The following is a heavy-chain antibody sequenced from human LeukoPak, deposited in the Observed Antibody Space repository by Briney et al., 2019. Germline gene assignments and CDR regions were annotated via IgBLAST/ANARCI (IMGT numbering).Heavy chain of an antibody. V-gene: IGHV3-64*01. D-gene: IGHD4-17*01. J-gene: IGHJ4*02. Sequence: GGSLRLSCAASGLTFSSYAMHWVRQAPGKGLEYVSAISSNGGSTYYANSVKGRFTISRDNSKNTLYLQMGSLRAEDMAVYYCARAPSYGGKTYYFDYWGQGTLVTVSS. CDR1: GLTFSSYA. CDR3: ARAPSYGGKTYYFDY. CDR2: ISSNGGST.